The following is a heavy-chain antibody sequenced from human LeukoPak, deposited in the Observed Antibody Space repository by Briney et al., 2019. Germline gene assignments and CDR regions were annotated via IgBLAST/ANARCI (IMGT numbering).Heavy chain of an antibody. CDR1: GYTFTSYD. J-gene: IGHJ4*02. D-gene: IGHD3-16*02. CDR2: INPNSGGT. Sequence: GASVKVSCKASGYTFTSYDINWVRQAPGQGLEWMGWINPNSGGTNYAQKFQGRVTMTRDTSISTAYMELSRLRSDDTAVYYCARKGRLGELSDPNFDYWGQGTLVTVSS. V-gene: IGHV1-2*02. CDR3: ARKGRLGELSDPNFDY.